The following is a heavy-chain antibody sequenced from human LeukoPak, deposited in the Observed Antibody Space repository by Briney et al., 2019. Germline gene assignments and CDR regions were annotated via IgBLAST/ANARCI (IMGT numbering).Heavy chain of an antibody. Sequence: GRSLRLTCAASGFTFSSYAMHWVRQAPGKGLEWVGFIRSKAYGGATEYAASVKGRFTISRDDSKSIAYLQINSLKTEDTAVYYCTRRLRGGYLDYWGQGTLVAVSS. CDR3: TRRLRGGYLDY. J-gene: IGHJ4*02. CDR1: GFTFSSYA. D-gene: IGHD5-12*01. CDR2: IRSKAYGGAT. V-gene: IGHV3-49*04.